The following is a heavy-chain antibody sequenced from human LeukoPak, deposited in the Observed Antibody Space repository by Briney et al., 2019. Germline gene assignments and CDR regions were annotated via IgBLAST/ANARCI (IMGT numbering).Heavy chain of an antibody. CDR1: GFTFSDYY. J-gene: IGHJ5*02. CDR2: ALSSSTYT. V-gene: IGHV3-11*05. Sequence: GGSLRLSCAASGFTFSDYYMSWIRKAPGKGLEWVSYALSSSTYTNYADSVKGRFTISRDNAKNSLYLQMNSLRAEDTAVYYCARVVEMATIHFLTLRHYNWFDPWGQGTLVTVSS. CDR3: ARVVEMATIHFLTLRHYNWFDP. D-gene: IGHD5-24*01.